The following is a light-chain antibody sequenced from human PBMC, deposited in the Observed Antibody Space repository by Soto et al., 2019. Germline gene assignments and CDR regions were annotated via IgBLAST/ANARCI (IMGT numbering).Light chain of an antibody. CDR2: DVI. CDR3: CSYACSYTHV. J-gene: IGLJ1*01. Sequence: QSALTQPRSVSGSPGQSVTISCTGTSSDIGGYNYVSWYQQHPGKATKLMIYDVIKRPSGVPDRFSGSKSGNTASLTIYGLQAEDEADYYCCSYACSYTHVFGPGTKLTVL. CDR1: SSDIGGYNY. V-gene: IGLV2-11*01.